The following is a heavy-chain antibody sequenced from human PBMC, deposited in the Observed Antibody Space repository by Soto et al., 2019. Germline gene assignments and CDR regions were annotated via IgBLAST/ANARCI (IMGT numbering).Heavy chain of an antibody. Sequence: SETLSLTCAVSDYSISSNDWWGWIRQPPGKGLEWIAYVYYGGTTYYNPSLLSRVTLSLDTSKNQVSLNLSSVTAVDTAVYYCARARYPNTFDGWGQGTLVTVSS. V-gene: IGHV4-28*01. J-gene: IGHJ4*02. CDR1: DYSISSNDW. CDR3: ARARYPNTFDG. CDR2: VYYGGTT. D-gene: IGHD1-20*01.